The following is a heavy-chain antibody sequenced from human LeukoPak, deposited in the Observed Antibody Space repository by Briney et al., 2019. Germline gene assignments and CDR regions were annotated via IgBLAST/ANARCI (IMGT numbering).Heavy chain of an antibody. Sequence: TGGSLRLSCAASGFPFSTYAMNWVRQDPDKGLEWIAGISGKGNGTYYADSVKGRFTISRDNSKNTLFLQMISLRREDTATYWCVKRTMSALDQWGQGILVIVSS. V-gene: IGHV3-23*01. J-gene: IGHJ4*02. CDR2: ISGKGNGT. CDR1: GFPFSTYA. CDR3: VKRTMSALDQ.